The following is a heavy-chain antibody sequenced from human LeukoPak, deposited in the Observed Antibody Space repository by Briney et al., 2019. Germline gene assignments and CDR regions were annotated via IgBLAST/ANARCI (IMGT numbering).Heavy chain of an antibody. V-gene: IGHV3-30*18. Sequence: GGSLRLSCAASGFTFSSYGMHWVRQAPGKGLEWVAVISYDGSNKYYADSVKGRFTISRDSSKNTLYLQMNSLRAEDTAVYYCAKDRDSSGYIDYWGQGTLVTVSS. CDR3: AKDRDSSGYIDY. J-gene: IGHJ4*02. CDR1: GFTFSSYG. CDR2: ISYDGSNK. D-gene: IGHD3-22*01.